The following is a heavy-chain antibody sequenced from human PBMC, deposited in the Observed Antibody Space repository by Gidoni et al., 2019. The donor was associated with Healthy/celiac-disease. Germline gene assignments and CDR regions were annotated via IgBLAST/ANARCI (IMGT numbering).Heavy chain of an antibody. D-gene: IGHD2-15*01. CDR2: IKHSGST. J-gene: IGHJ3*02. CDR3: AGYCSGGSCLNDAFDI. CDR1: GGSFSGYY. V-gene: IGHV4-34*01. Sequence: QVQLQQWGAGLLKPSAPLSLTCAVYGGSFSGYYGSWIRQPPGTGLEWIGEIKHSGSTNYNPSLKSRFTISVDTSKNQFSLKLSSVTAADTAVYYCAGYCSGGSCLNDAFDIWGQGTMVTVSS.